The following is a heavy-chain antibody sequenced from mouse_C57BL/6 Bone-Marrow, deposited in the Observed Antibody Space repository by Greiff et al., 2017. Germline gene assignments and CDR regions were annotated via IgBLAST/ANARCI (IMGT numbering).Heavy chain of an antibody. V-gene: IGHV5-17*01. CDR1: GFTFSDYG. CDR3: ASLRGPFDY. J-gene: IGHJ2*01. CDR2: ISSGSSTI. Sequence: EVKLMESGGGLVKPGGSLKLSCAASGFTFSDYGMHWVRQAPEKGLEWVAYISSGSSTIYYADTVKGRFTISRDNAKNTLFLQMTSLRSEDTAMYYCASLRGPFDYGGRGTTITVSS. D-gene: IGHD1-1*01.